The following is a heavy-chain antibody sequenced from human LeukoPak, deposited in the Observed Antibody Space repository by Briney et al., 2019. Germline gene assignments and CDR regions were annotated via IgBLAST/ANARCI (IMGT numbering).Heavy chain of an antibody. CDR1: SGSISGYY. J-gene: IGHJ4*02. V-gene: IGHV4-39*01. CDR3: ARHALATVTDPSFDY. Sequence: SETLSLTCTVSSGSISGYYWGWIRQPPGKGLEWIGSLYHSGSTYYKPSLKSRATISVDKSKNQCSLKLRSVTAADTAVYYCARHALATVTDPSFDYWGQGTLVTVSS. D-gene: IGHD2-21*02. CDR2: LYHSGST.